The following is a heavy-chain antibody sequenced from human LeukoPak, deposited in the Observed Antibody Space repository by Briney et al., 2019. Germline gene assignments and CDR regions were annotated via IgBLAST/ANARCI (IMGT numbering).Heavy chain of an antibody. Sequence: GGSLRLSCAVSGFTFSSYGMHWVRQAPGKGLEWVAFIRYDGSNKYYADSVKGRFTISRDNSKNTLYLQMNSLRAEDTAVYYCAKVTVVVPHNWFDPWGQGTLVTVSS. CDR1: GFTFSSYG. D-gene: IGHD2-2*01. J-gene: IGHJ5*02. CDR3: AKVTVVVPHNWFDP. CDR2: IRYDGSNK. V-gene: IGHV3-30*02.